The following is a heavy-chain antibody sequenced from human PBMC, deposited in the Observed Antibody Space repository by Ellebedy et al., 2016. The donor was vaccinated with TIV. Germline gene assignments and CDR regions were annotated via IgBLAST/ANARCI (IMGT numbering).Heavy chain of an antibody. Sequence: GESLKISCAGSGFSFRSYWMSWVRQAPGKGLEWVANVNQDGSQKYHLDSVKGRFTISRDNGKNSLFLQMNSLRVEDTAVYYCARDMGWGNERLNDAFDMWGQGTLVTVSS. D-gene: IGHD7-27*01. CDR3: ARDMGWGNERLNDAFDM. CDR1: GFSFRSYW. V-gene: IGHV3-7*01. CDR2: VNQDGSQK. J-gene: IGHJ3*02.